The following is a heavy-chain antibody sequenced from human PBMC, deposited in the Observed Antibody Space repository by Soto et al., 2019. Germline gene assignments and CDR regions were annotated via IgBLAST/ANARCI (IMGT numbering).Heavy chain of an antibody. CDR3: ARVAATPAYYYYYMDV. Sequence: QVQLVQSGAEVKKPGASVKVSCKASGYTFTSYDINWVRQATGQGLEWMGWMNPNSGNTGYAQKFQDRVTMTRNTSISTAYMELSSLRSEDTAVYYCARVAATPAYYYYYMDVWGKGTTVTVSS. V-gene: IGHV1-8*01. J-gene: IGHJ6*03. CDR1: GYTFTSYD. CDR2: MNPNSGNT. D-gene: IGHD2-15*01.